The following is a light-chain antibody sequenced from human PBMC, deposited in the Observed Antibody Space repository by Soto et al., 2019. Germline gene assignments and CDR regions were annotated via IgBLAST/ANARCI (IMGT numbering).Light chain of an antibody. V-gene: IGKV3-15*01. J-gene: IGKJ1*01. Sequence: IMMSQSAAALSVTPGESVTLSCRASQLFRSNLAWYQRRPGQAPRLLIYGSSTRATGVPARFSGSGSGTDFTLTISRLEPEDFAVYYCQQYASSPKTFGQRTNVDIK. CDR1: QLFRSN. CDR3: QQYASSPKT. CDR2: GSS.